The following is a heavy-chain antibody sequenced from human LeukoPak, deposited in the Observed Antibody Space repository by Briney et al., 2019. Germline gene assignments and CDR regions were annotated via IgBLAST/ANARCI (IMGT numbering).Heavy chain of an antibody. CDR2: ISGSGGTT. J-gene: IGHJ5*02. Sequence: GGSLRLSCAASGFTFSSFAMSWVRQAPGKGLEWVSAISGSGGTTYYADSVKGRFTISRDNSKNTLYLQMNSLRAEDTAVYYCAKDQYFDWLNWFDAWGQGTLVTVSS. CDR1: GFTFSSFA. CDR3: AKDQYFDWLNWFDA. V-gene: IGHV3-23*01. D-gene: IGHD3-9*01.